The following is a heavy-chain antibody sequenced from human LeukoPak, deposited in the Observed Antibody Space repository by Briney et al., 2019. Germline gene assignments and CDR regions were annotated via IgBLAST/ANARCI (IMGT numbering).Heavy chain of an antibody. V-gene: IGHV4-61*02. D-gene: IGHD3-22*01. CDR1: GGSISSGSYY. CDR2: IYTSGST. J-gene: IGHJ5*02. Sequence: PSETQSLTCTVSGGSISSGSYYWSWIRQPAGKGLEWIGRIYTSGSTNYNPSLKSRVTISVDTSKNQFSLKLSSVTAADTAVYYCAREGNYYDSSGYYPRFSPWGQGTLVTVSS. CDR3: AREGNYYDSSGYYPRFSP.